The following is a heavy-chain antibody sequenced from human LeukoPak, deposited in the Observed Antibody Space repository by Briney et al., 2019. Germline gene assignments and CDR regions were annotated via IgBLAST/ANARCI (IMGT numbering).Heavy chain of an antibody. V-gene: IGHV1-24*01. CDR3: ATANRSGYYYLTFDY. CDR1: GYTLTELS. D-gene: IGHD3-22*01. CDR2: FDPEDGET. J-gene: IGHJ4*02. Sequence: ASVKVSCKVSGYTLTELSMHWVRQAPGKGLEWMGGFDPEDGETIYAQKFQGRVTMTEDTSTDTAYMELSSLRSEDTAVYYCATANRSGYYYLTFDYWGQGTLVTVSS.